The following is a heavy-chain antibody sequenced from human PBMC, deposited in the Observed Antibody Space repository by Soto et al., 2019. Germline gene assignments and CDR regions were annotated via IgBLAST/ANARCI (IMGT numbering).Heavy chain of an antibody. D-gene: IGHD2-8*02. CDR3: ARAKPTGAFDY. CDR1: GGSISSGGYS. V-gene: IGHV4-30-2*01. CDR2: IYHSGST. Sequence: QLQLQESGSGLVKPSQTLSLTCGVSGGSISSGGYSWSWIRQPPGKGLEWIGYIYHSGSTYNNPSIKSRVTISVDRSQNQFSLKLSSVTAADTAVYYCARAKPTGAFDYWGQGTLFTVSS. J-gene: IGHJ4*02.